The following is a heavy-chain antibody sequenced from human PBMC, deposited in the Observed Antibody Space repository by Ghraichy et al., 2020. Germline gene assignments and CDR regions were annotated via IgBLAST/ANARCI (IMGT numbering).Heavy chain of an antibody. Sequence: GESLNISCAASGFTFSSRWMHWVRQVPGEGLVWGACIRGDGRSTIYADSVKGRFTISRDNAKNTLSLQMNSLRAEDTAVYYCARENLSSRSKVPQVNMIIGDLDSWGQGTLVTVST. CDR1: GFTFSSRW. J-gene: IGHJ4*02. D-gene: IGHD3-22*01. CDR3: ARENLSSRSKVPQVNMIIGDLDS. CDR2: IRGDGRST. V-gene: IGHV3-74*01.